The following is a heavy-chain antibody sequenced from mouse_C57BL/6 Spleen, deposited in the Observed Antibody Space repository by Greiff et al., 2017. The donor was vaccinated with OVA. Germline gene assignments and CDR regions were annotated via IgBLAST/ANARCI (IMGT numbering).Heavy chain of an antibody. Sequence: EVHLVESGGGLVQPKGSLKLSCAASGFSFNTYAMNWVRQAPGKGLEWVARIRSKSNNYATYYADSVKDRFTISRDDSESMIYLQMNNLKTEDTAMYYCVRHGYYDYDENAMDYWGQGTSVTVSS. CDR2: IRSKSNNYAT. V-gene: IGHV10-1*01. CDR1: GFSFNTYA. D-gene: IGHD2-4*01. CDR3: VRHGYYDYDENAMDY. J-gene: IGHJ4*01.